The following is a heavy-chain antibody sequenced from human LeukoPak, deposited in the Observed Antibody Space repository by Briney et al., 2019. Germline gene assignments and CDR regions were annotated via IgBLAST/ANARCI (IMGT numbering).Heavy chain of an antibody. Sequence: GGSLRLSCAASGFTFSTHSMYWVRQAPGKGLEWVSSISASSNFMHYAESVRGRFTISRDNAKNSLYLQMNSLGAQDTAVYYCARPATGYCSSAGCHWDSWGQGTLVTVSS. CDR2: ISASSNFM. CDR3: ARPATGYCSSAGCHWDS. D-gene: IGHD2-2*01. CDR1: GFTFSTHS. V-gene: IGHV3-21*01. J-gene: IGHJ4*02.